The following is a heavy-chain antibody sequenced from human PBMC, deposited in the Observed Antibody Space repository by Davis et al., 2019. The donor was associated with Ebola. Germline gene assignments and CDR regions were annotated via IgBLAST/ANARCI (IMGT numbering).Heavy chain of an antibody. J-gene: IGHJ6*01. V-gene: IGHV1-3*01. CDR3: ARGLHQGPIGLPPGALLQEHL. CDR1: GYSFTTYT. Sequence: ASVKVSCKASGYSFTTYTIHWVRQAPGQRLEWMGWITPGNGNTRYSQKFQDRVTMTRDTSTGTVYIELSSLRSEDTAVYYCARGLHQGPIGLPPGALLQEHLWG. D-gene: IGHD1-26*01. CDR2: ITPGNGNT.